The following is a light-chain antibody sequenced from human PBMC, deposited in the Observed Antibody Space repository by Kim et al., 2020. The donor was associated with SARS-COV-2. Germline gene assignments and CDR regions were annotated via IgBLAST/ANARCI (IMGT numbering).Light chain of an antibody. CDR1: QSVSSSY. CDR3: QQYGSLPR. V-gene: IGKV3-20*01. CDR2: GAS. J-gene: IGKJ4*01. Sequence: EIVLTQSPGTLSLSPGERATLSCRASQSVSSSYLAWYQQKPGQAPRLLIYGASSRATGIPDRFSGSGSGTDFTLTISRLEPEDFAVYYCQQYGSLPRFGGGTKVDIK.